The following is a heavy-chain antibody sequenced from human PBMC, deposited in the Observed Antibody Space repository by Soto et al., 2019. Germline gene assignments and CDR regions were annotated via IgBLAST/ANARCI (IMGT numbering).Heavy chain of an antibody. CDR1: GGLFSSYA. J-gene: IGHJ4*02. Sequence: QEPLVQSGAEVKKSGSSVKVSCKDTGGLFSSYAVSWVRQAPGQGLEWMGGIIPVFDTTYYAQKFQGKVTITADESTNTAYMELSGLRSEDTAMYYCARGGSGYVWFNEYWGQGTLVTVSS. CDR3: ARGGSGYVWFNEY. V-gene: IGHV1-69*01. D-gene: IGHD3-22*01. CDR2: IIPVFDTT.